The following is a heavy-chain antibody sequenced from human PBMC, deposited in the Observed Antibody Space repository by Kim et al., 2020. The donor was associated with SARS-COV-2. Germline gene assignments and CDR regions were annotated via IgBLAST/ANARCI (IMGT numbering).Heavy chain of an antibody. Sequence: PPLKSRVTISVDTSKNQFSLKLSSVTAADTAVYYCARDSGAYGSGSHDYWGQGTLVTVSS. D-gene: IGHD3-10*01. CDR3: ARDSGAYGSGSHDY. J-gene: IGHJ4*02. V-gene: IGHV4-59*01.